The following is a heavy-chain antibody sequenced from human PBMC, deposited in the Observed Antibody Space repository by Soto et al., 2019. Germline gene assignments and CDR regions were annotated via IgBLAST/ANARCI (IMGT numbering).Heavy chain of an antibody. CDR1: GGSMRNDDW. V-gene: IGHV4-4*02. CDR3: ARNGDCTSGIYYVGWFDP. Sequence: QVRLQESGPGLVEPSGTLSLTCGVSGGSMRNDDWWSWVRQTPGKGLEWIGEISHYGNTNYNPSLKSRVTMSIDTSKNQFSLKVRSLTAADTAMYYCARNGDCTSGIYYVGWFDPWGQGTLVSVSS. CDR2: ISHYGNT. D-gene: IGHD1-26*01. J-gene: IGHJ5*02.